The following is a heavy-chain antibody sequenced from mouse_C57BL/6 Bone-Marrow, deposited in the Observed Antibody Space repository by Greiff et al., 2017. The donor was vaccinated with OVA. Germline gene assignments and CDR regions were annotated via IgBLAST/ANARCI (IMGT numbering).Heavy chain of an antibody. CDR1: GYTFTDYY. J-gene: IGHJ2*01. CDR3: ARDTSNFLFDY. D-gene: IGHD2-5*01. CDR2: INPNNGGT. V-gene: IGHV1-26*01. Sequence: VQLQQSGPELVKPGASVKISCKASGYTFTDYYMNWVKQSHGQSLEWIGDINPNNGGTSYNQKFKGKATLTVDKSSSTAYMELRSLTSEDSAVYYCARDTSNFLFDYWGQGTTLTVSS.